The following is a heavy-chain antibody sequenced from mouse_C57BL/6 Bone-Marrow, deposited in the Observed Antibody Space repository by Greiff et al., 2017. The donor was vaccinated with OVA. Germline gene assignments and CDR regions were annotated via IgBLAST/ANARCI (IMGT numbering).Heavy chain of an antibody. CDR3: ARRRDYDFDY. D-gene: IGHD2-4*01. J-gene: IGHJ2*01. Sequence: QVQLQQPGAELVMPGASVKLSCKASGHTFTSYWMHWVKQRPGQGLEWIGEIDPSDSYTNYNQKFKGKSTLTVDKSSSTAYMQLSSLTSEDSAVYYCARRRDYDFDYWGQGTTLTVSS. V-gene: IGHV1-69*01. CDR2: IDPSDSYT. CDR1: GHTFTSYW.